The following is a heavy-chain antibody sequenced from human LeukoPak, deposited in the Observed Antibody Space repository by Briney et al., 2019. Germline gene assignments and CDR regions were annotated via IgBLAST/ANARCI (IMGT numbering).Heavy chain of an antibody. V-gene: IGHV4-39*07. CDR3: AREGSDYYGSGSYYRSYYYYMDV. J-gene: IGHJ6*03. D-gene: IGHD3-10*01. CDR2: IYTSGST. CDR1: GGSISSSNFY. Sequence: SETLSLTCTVSGGSISSSNFYWGWIRQPPGKGLEWIGRIYTSGSTNYNPPLKSRVTMSVDTSKNQFSLKLSSVTAADTAVYYCAREGSDYYGSGSYYRSYYYYMDVWGKGTTVTISS.